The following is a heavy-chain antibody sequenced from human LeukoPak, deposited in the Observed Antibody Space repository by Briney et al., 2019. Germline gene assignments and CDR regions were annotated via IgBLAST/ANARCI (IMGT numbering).Heavy chain of an antibody. CDR3: ARERYSYYGSSGYYYGDAFDI. Sequence: SETLSLTCTVSGGSISSYYWSWIRQPPGKGLEWIGYIYYSGSTNYNPSLKSRVTISVDTSKNQFSLKLSSVTAADTAVYYCARERYSYYGSSGYYYGDAFDIWGQGTMVTVSS. CDR2: IYYSGST. D-gene: IGHD3-22*01. CDR1: GGSISSYY. V-gene: IGHV4-59*01. J-gene: IGHJ3*02.